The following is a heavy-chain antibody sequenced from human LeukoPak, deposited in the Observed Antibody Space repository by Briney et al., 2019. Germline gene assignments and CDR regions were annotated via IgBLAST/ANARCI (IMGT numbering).Heavy chain of an antibody. J-gene: IGHJ5*02. Sequence: ASVKVSCKASGYTFTNYVISWVRQAPGQGLEGMGWISAYNGNTNYAQKLQGRVTMTRDMSTSTVYMELSSLRSEDTAVYYCARAGGRSWFDPWGQGTLVTVSS. CDR3: ARAGGRSWFDP. V-gene: IGHV1-18*01. CDR2: ISAYNGNT. CDR1: GYTFTNYV.